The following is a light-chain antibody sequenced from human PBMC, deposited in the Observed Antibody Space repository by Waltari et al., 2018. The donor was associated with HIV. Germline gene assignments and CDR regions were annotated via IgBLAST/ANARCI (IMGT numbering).Light chain of an antibody. CDR3: AAWDVPLNGPV. CDR2: STN. Sequence: QSVLTQPPSASGTPGQRVTISCSGSSSNIGSKTVNWYQQFPGTAPKPLSYSTNHRAPGVPDRFSGSKSVTSASLAISGLQSEDESYYYCAAWDVPLNGPVFGGGTKLTVL. J-gene: IGLJ2*01. CDR1: SSNIGSKT. V-gene: IGLV1-44*01.